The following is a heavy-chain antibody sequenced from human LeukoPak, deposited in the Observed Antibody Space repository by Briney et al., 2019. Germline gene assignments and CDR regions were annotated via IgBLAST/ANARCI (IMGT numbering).Heavy chain of an antibody. D-gene: IGHD3-22*01. V-gene: IGHV3-7*01. CDR1: GFTFSSYW. Sequence: AGGSLRLSCAASGFTFSSYWMSWVRQAPGKGLEWVANIKQDGSEKYYVDSVKGRFTISRDNAKNSLYLQMNSLRAEDTAVYYCARAGDYYDSSGYYPALDYWGQGTLVTVSS. J-gene: IGHJ4*02. CDR3: ARAGDYYDSSGYYPALDY. CDR2: IKQDGSEK.